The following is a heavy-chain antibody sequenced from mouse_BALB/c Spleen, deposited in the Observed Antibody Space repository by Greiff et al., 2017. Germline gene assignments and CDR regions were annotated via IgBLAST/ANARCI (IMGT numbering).Heavy chain of an antibody. CDR2: ISSGGSYT. J-gene: IGHJ4*01. V-gene: IGHV5-6*01. Sequence: EVQLVESGGDLVKPGGSLKLSCAASGFTFSSYGMSWVRQTPDKRLEWVATISSGGSYTYYPDSVKGRFTISRDNAKNTLYLQMSSLKSEDTAMYYCARQKARAMDYWGQGTSVTVSS. CDR1: GFTFSSYG. CDR3: ARQKARAMDY. D-gene: IGHD3-2*02.